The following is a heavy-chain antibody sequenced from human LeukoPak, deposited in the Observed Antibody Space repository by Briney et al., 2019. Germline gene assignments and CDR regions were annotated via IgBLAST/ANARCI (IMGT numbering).Heavy chain of an antibody. Sequence: SETLSLTCAVYGGSFSGYYWSWIRQPPGKGLEWIGEINHSGSTNYNPSLKSRVTISVDTSKNQFSLKLSSVTAADTAVYYCARDQRGYSYGLWFDPWGQGTLVTVSS. D-gene: IGHD5-18*01. CDR1: GGSFSGYY. V-gene: IGHV4-34*01. CDR2: INHSGST. CDR3: ARDQRGYSYGLWFDP. J-gene: IGHJ5*02.